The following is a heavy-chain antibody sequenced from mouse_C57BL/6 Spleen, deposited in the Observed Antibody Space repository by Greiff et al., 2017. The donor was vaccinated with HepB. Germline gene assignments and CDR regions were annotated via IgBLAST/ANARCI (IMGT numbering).Heavy chain of an antibody. Sequence: EVKLVESGGDLVKPGGSLKLSCAASGFTFSSYGMSWVRQTPDKRLEWVATISSGGSYTYYPDSVKGRFTISRDNAKNTLYLQMSSLKSEDTAMYYCARPLDGNYVDYYAMDYWGQGTSVTVSS. V-gene: IGHV5-6*01. CDR3: ARPLDGNYVDYYAMDY. CDR1: GFTFSSYG. D-gene: IGHD2-1*01. J-gene: IGHJ4*01. CDR2: ISSGGSYT.